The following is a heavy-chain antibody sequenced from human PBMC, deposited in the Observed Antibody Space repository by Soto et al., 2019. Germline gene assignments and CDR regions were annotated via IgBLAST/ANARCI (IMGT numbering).Heavy chain of an antibody. V-gene: IGHV1-18*04. CDR1: GYNFKGYS. CDR3: VRVDRSSWWAFDG. D-gene: IGHD6-13*01. J-gene: IGHJ4*02. CDR2: ISTNNGNT. Sequence: QVQLVQSGAEVKKPGASVRVSCKTSGYNFKGYSISWVRRAPGQGLEWMGWISTNNGNTNTAQRFQDRLTLTTDTSTRTANMELTDLKFDDTAVYYCVRVDRSSWWAFDGWGQGTLVIVS.